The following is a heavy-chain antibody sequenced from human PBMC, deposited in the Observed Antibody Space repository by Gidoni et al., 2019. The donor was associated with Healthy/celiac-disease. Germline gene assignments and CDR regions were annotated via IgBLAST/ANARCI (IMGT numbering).Heavy chain of an antibody. CDR2: ISYDGSNK. V-gene: IGHV3-30*04. Sequence: QVQLVESGGGVVQPGRSLRLSCAASGVTVSSDAMHWVRQAPGKGLEWVAVISYDGSNKYYADSVKGRFTISRDNSKNTLYLQMNSLRAEDTAVYYCAREAYCGGDCYWGVDYWGQGTLVTVSS. J-gene: IGHJ4*02. D-gene: IGHD2-21*02. CDR1: GVTVSSDA. CDR3: AREAYCGGDCYWGVDY.